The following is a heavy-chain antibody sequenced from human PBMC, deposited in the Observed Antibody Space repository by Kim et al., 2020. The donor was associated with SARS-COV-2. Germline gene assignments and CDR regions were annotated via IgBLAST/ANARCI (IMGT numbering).Heavy chain of an antibody. J-gene: IGHJ6*01. CDR3: ARAGGYYYDSSSPSRYG. CDR1: GFTFSSYG. Sequence: GGSLRLSCAASGFTFSSYGMHWVRQAPGKGLEWVAVISYDGSNKYYADSVKGRFTISRDNSKNTLYLQMNSLRAEDTAVYYCARAGGYYYDSSSPSRYG. V-gene: IGHV3-33*05. D-gene: IGHD3-22*01. CDR2: ISYDGSNK.